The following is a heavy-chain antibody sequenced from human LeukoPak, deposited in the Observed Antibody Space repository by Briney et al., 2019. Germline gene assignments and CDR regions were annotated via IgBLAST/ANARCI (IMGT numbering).Heavy chain of an antibody. V-gene: IGHV4-38-2*02. D-gene: IGHD1-26*01. CDR2: IYHSGST. CDR1: GYSISSGYY. CDR3: ARENLSYAVDY. Sequence: SETLSLTCTVSGYSISSGYYWGWIRQPPGKGLEWIGSIYHSGSTYYNPSLKSRVTISVDTSRNQFSLKLNSVTAADTAVYYCARENLSYAVDYWGQGTLVTVSS. J-gene: IGHJ4*02.